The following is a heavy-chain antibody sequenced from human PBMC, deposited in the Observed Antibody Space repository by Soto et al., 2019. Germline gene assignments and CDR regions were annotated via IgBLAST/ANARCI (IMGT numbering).Heavy chain of an antibody. J-gene: IGHJ3*02. V-gene: IGHV2-26*01. D-gene: IGHD1-26*01. CDR2: IFSNDEK. CDR1: GFSLSNARMG. CDR3: ARIPILQLGLGLAFDI. Sequence: QVTLKESGPVLVQPTEPLTLTCTVSGFSLSNARMGVSWISQPPGKALEWLAHIFSNDEKSYSTSLKSRLTISKDTSKSQVVLTMTNMDPVDTATYYCARIPILQLGLGLAFDIWGQGTMVTVSS.